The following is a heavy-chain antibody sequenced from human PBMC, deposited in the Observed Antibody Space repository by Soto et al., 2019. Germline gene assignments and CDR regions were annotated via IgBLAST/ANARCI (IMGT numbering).Heavy chain of an antibody. J-gene: IGHJ4*02. Sequence: ASVKVSCKASGYTFTAYYMHWVRQAPGQGLEWMGWINPNSGGTNYAQKFQGWVTMTRDTSISTAYMELSRLRSDDTAVYYCARAPTVINDFSPLGFDYWGQGTLVTVSS. V-gene: IGHV1-2*04. CDR2: INPNSGGT. D-gene: IGHD3-3*01. CDR1: GYTFTAYY. CDR3: ARAPTVINDFSPLGFDY.